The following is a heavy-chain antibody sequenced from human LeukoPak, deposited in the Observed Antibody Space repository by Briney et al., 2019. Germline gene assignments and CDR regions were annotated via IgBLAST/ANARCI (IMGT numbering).Heavy chain of an antibody. CDR1: GFTFGSYA. J-gene: IGHJ4*02. Sequence: GGSRKLSWAASGFTFGSYAMSWVRQAPGKGLEWASAISGSGGSTYYADSVKGRFTISRDNSKNTLYLQMNSLRAEDTAVYYCAKDIRGIAAADDYWGQGTLVTVSS. CDR3: AKDIRGIAAADDY. CDR2: ISGSGGST. D-gene: IGHD6-13*01. V-gene: IGHV3-23*01.